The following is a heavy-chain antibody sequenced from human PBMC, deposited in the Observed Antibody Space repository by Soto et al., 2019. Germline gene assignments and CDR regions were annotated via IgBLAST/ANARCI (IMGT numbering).Heavy chain of an antibody. CDR3: ARGGYCTNGVCYGSPSFDY. J-gene: IGHJ4*02. Sequence: VASVKVSCKASGYTFTSYYMHWVRQAPGQGLEWMGKINPSGGSTSYAQKFQGRVTMTRDTSTSTVYMELSSLRSEDTAVYYCARGGYCTNGVCYGSPSFDYWGQGTLVTVSS. CDR2: INPSGGST. CDR1: GYTFTSYY. V-gene: IGHV1-46*01. D-gene: IGHD2-8*01.